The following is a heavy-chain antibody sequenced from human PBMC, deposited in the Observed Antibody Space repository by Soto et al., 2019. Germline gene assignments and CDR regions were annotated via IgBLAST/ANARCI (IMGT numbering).Heavy chain of an antibody. CDR3: AREIYYYCSGSYKKRYAY. J-gene: IGHJ4*02. CDR2: ISSSSSYI. V-gene: IGHV3-21*01. D-gene: IGHD3-10*01. Sequence: GGSLRLSCAASGFTFSSYSMNWVRQAPGKGLEWVSSISSSSSYIYYADSVKGRFTISRDNAKNSLYLQMNSLRAEDTAVYYCAREIYYYCSGSYKKRYAYWGQGTLVTVSS. CDR1: GFTFSSYS.